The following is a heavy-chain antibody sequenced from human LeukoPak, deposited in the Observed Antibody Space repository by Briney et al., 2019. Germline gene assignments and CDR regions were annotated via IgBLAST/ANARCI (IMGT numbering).Heavy chain of an antibody. V-gene: IGHV4-30-2*01. CDR1: GGSISSGGYY. J-gene: IGHJ3*02. CDR2: IYHSGST. Sequence: SQTLSLTCTVSGGSISSGGYYWSWIRQPPGKGLEWIGYIYHSGSTYYNPSLKSRVTILVDRSKNQFSLKLSSVTAADTAVYYCARRASSYDAFDIWGQGTMVTVSS. D-gene: IGHD3-10*01. CDR3: ARRASSYDAFDI.